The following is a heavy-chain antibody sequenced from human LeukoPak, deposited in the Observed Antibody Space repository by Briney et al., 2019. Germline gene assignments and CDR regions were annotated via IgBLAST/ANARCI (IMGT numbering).Heavy chain of an antibody. CDR3: AKDRYYDPYYFDY. D-gene: IGHD3-22*01. CDR1: GFTFDDYA. CDR2: ISWNSGSI. J-gene: IGHJ4*02. Sequence: GGSLRLSCAASGFTFDDYAMHWVRQAPGKGLEWVSGISWNSGSIGYADSVKGRFTISRDNAKNSLYLQMSSLRAEDTALYYCAKDRYYDPYYFDYWGQGTLVTVSS. V-gene: IGHV3-9*01.